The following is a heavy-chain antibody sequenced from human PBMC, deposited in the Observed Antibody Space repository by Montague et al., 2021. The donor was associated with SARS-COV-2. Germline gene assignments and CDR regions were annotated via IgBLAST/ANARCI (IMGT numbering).Heavy chain of an antibody. CDR1: GITFSSYA. CDR3: ARDQFTPELLWFGELYQNGMDV. D-gene: IGHD3-10*01. J-gene: IGHJ6*02. V-gene: IGHV3-30-3*01. Sequence: SLRLSCAASGITFSSYAMHWVRQAPGKGLEWVAVISYDGSNKYYADSVKGRFTISRDNSKNTLYLQMNSLRAEDTAVYYCARDQFTPELLWFGELYQNGMDVWGQGTTVTVSS. CDR2: ISYDGSNK.